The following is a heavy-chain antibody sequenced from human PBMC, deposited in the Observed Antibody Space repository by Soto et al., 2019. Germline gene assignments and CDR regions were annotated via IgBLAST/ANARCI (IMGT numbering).Heavy chain of an antibody. CDR2: ISSTTNYI. V-gene: IGHV3-21*06. Sequence: GGSLRLSCAASGFTFTRYRMNCVRQAPGKGLEWVSSISSTTNYIYYGDSMKVRFTISRDNAKNSLYLEMNSLRAEDTAVYYCARESEDLTSNFDYWGQGSLVTVSS. CDR3: ARESEDLTSNFDY. CDR1: GFTFTRYR. J-gene: IGHJ4*02.